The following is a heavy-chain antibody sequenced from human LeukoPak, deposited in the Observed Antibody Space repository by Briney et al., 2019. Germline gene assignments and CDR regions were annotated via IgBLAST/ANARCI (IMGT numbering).Heavy chain of an antibody. V-gene: IGHV4-61*02. CDR2: IYTSGST. J-gene: IGHJ4*02. CDR3: ARGSLSEAPD. CDR1: GGSISSGSYY. D-gene: IGHD3-10*01. Sequence: SETLSLTCTVSGGSISSGSYYWSWIRQPAGKGLEWIGRIYTSGSTNYNPSLKSRVTISVDTSKNQFSLKLSSVTAADTAVYYCARGSLSEAPDWGQGTLVTVSS.